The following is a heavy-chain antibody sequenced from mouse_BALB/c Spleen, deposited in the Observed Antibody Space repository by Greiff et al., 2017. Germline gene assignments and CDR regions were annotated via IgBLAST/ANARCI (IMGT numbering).Heavy chain of an antibody. CDR1: GYTFTSYW. CDR3: TRSDYFYAMDY. V-gene: IGHV1S22*01. Sequence: LQQPGSELVRPGASVKLSCKASGYTFTSYWMDWVKQRHGQGLEWIGNIYPGSGSTNYDEKFKSKGTLTVDTSSSTAYMHLSSLTSEDSAVYSCTRSDYFYAMDYWGQGTSVTVSS. J-gene: IGHJ4*01. D-gene: IGHD2-13*01. CDR2: IYPGSGST.